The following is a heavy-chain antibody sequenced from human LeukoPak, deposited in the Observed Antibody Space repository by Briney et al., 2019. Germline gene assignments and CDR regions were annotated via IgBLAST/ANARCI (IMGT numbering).Heavy chain of an antibody. CDR1: GFTSSNYA. D-gene: IGHD2-15*01. Sequence: GGSLRLSCAASGFTSSNYAMSWVGQAPGKGVEWVSVISGIGANTYYAVSVTGLFTISRDNSKDTLYLQMNSLRAEYTAVYYCAKVGSWGSWYFDLWGRGTLVTVSS. V-gene: IGHV3-23*01. J-gene: IGHJ2*01. CDR3: AKVGSWGSWYFDL. CDR2: ISGIGANT.